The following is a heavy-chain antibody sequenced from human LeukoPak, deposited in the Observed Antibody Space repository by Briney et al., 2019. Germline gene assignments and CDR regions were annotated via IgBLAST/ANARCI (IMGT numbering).Heavy chain of an antibody. J-gene: IGHJ4*02. CDR2: VTGDATST. CDR3: ARGAGGFDY. Sequence: GGSLRLSCAASGFTFSDYWMHWVRQVPGKGPLWVSHVTGDATSTGYVESVKGRFTISRDNAKNTLYLQMNSLRAEDTAVYYCARGAGGFDYWGQGILVTVSS. CDR1: GFTFSDYW. V-gene: IGHV3-74*01. D-gene: IGHD6-13*01.